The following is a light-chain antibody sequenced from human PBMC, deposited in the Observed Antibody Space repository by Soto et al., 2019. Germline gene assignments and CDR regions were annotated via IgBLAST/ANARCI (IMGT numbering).Light chain of an antibody. J-gene: IGKJ1*01. V-gene: IGKV3-15*01. CDR1: QAISTN. CDR2: GAS. Sequence: EIVMTQSPATLSVSPGERATLSCRASQAISTNLAWYQQKPGQAPRLLIYGASTRATGIPASFSSSGSGTEFTLTISSLRSEDFAVYYWQQYDNWLRTFGQGTKVEIK. CDR3: QQYDNWLRT.